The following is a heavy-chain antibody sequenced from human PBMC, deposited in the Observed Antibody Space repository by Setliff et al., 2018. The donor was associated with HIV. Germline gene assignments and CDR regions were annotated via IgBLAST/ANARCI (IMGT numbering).Heavy chain of an antibody. Sequence: LRLSCAASGFTVSDTRMTWVRQAPGKGLEWVSFIYSDGRTYYAESVKGRFTISRDDSKNTLYLQMHSLRVEDTAAYYCAKGVKWLDPWGQGIQVTVSS. J-gene: IGHJ5*02. CDR3: AKGVKWLDP. CDR2: IYSDGRT. CDR1: GFTVSDTR. V-gene: IGHV3-53*01. D-gene: IGHD3-16*01.